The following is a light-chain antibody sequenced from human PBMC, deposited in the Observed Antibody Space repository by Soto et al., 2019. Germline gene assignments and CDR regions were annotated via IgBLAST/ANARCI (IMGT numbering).Light chain of an antibody. CDR3: QQYNIWPPYT. Sequence: EIVMTQSPATLSVSPRERATLYCKASQRISSNLAWYQQKPAQPPRLLIYGASTRATGIPARFSGSGSATEFNLTISGLQSEDFALYYCQQYNIWPPYTFGQGTKLEIK. J-gene: IGKJ2*01. V-gene: IGKV3-15*01. CDR2: GAS. CDR1: QRISSN.